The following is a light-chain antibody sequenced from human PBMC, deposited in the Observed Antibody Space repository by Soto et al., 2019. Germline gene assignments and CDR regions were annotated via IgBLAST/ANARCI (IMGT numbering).Light chain of an antibody. CDR1: SSDVGGYDY. CDR3: SSYTNSITHV. Sequence: QSALTQPASVSGSPGQSITISCTGTSSDVGGYDYVSWYQQHPDKAPKLMIYGVSNRPSGVSNRFSGSKSGNTASLTISGLQAEDEADYYCSSYTNSITHVFGGGTKLTVL. J-gene: IGLJ3*02. V-gene: IGLV2-14*03. CDR2: GVS.